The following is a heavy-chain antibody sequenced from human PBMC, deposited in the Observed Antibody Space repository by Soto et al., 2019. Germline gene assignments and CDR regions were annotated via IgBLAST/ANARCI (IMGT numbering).Heavy chain of an antibody. Sequence: GGSLRLSCAASGFTFSSYAMSWVRQAPGKGLEWVSAISVSGGSTYYADSVKGRFTISRDNSKNTLYLQMNSLRAEDTAVYYFSNQAAAPVAGTVNVYWGQGTLVTVSS. CDR1: GFTFSSYA. V-gene: IGHV3-23*01. CDR3: SNQAAAPVAGTVNVY. J-gene: IGHJ4*02. D-gene: IGHD6-19*01. CDR2: ISVSGGST.